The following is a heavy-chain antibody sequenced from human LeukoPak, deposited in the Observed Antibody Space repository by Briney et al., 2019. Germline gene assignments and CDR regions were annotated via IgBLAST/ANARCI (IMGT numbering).Heavy chain of an antibody. CDR1: GFTVSSNY. CDR3: ARDRLWSYGMDV. V-gene: IGHV3-66*01. CDR2: IYAGGST. J-gene: IGHJ6*02. Sequence: PGGPLRLSCAASGFTVSSNYMSWVRQAPGKGLEWVSVIYAGGSTYYADSVKGRFTISRDNSKHTLYLQMNSLRAEDTAVYYCARDRLWSYGMDVWGQGTTVTVSS. D-gene: IGHD3-10*01.